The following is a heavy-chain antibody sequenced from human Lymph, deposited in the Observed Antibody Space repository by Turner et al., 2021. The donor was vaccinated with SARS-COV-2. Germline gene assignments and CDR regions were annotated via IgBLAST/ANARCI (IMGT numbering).Heavy chain of an antibody. CDR1: GFTFSTKS. CDR3: ARDIPTTADYFDY. CDR2: ISSSSSYI. Sequence: VQMVESGGGLVKLGGSLRLPCAASGFTFSTKSMNWVRQTPGNGLEWFSSISSSSSYIYYADSVKGRVTISRDDDKNSLYLQMNSLRAEDTAVYYCARDIPTTADYFDYWGQGTLVTVSS. J-gene: IGHJ4*02. D-gene: IGHD4-17*01. V-gene: IGHV3-21*01.